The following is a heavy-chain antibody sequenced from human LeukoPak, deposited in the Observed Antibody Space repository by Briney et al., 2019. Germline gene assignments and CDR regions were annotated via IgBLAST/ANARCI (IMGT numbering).Heavy chain of an antibody. CDR3: AKDTDPMVRGAPDY. J-gene: IGHJ4*02. CDR1: GFTFDDYA. CDR2: ISWNSGSI. V-gene: IGHV3-9*01. D-gene: IGHD3-10*01. Sequence: GRSLRLSCAASGFTFDDYAMHWVRQAPGKGLEWVSGISWNSGSIGHADSVKGRFTISRDNAKNSLYLQMNSLRAEDTALYYCAKDTDPMVRGAPDYWGQGTLVTVSS.